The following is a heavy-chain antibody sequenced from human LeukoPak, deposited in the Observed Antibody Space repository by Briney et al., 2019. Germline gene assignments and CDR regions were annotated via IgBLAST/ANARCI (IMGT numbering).Heavy chain of an antibody. CDR3: ARGMRKVVIAMPSFDY. J-gene: IGHJ4*02. CDR2: ISSSSSYI. V-gene: IGHV3-21*01. CDR1: GFTFSSYS. Sequence: KPGGSLRLSCAASGFTFSSYSMNWVRQAPGKGLEWVSSISSSSSYIYYADSVKGRFTISRDNAKNSLYLQMNSLRAEDTAVYYCARGMRKVVIAMPSFDYWGQGTLVTVSS. D-gene: IGHD2-21*01.